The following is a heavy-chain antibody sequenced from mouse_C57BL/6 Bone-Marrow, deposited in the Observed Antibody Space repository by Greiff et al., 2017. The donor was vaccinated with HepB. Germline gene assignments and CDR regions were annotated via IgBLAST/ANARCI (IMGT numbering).Heavy chain of an antibody. V-gene: IGHV1-55*01. CDR3: GRHAMDY. J-gene: IGHJ4*01. CDR2: IYPGSGNT. Sequence: VQLQQPGAELVKPGASVKMSCKASGYTFTSYWITWVKQRPGQGLEWIGDIYPGSGNTNYNEKFKDKATLTVDKSSSTAYMQLSSLTSEDSAVYYYGRHAMDYWGQGTLVTVSS. CDR1: GYTFTSYW.